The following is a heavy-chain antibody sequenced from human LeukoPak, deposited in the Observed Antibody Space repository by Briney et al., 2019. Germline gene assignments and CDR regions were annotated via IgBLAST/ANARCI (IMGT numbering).Heavy chain of an antibody. CDR2: INPSGGST. Sequence: GASVTVSCTASGYTFTSYYMHWVRQAPGQGLEWMGIINPSGGSTSYAQKFQGRVTMTRDTSTSTVYMELSSLRSEDTAVNYCARRAAGTGYFDYWGQGTLVTVSS. J-gene: IGHJ4*02. V-gene: IGHV1-46*01. CDR1: GYTFTSYY. D-gene: IGHD6-13*01. CDR3: ARRAAGTGYFDY.